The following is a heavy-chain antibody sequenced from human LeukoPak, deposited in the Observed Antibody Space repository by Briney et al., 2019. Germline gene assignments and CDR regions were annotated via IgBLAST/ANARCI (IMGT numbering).Heavy chain of an antibody. Sequence: QPGGSLRLSCAASGFTFSTYAMSWVRQAPGKGLEWVSVIYSGGSTYYADSVKGRFTISRDNSKNTLYLQMNSLRAEDTAVYYCARDLRYSSSWYLAYYMDVWGKGTTVTVSS. CDR2: IYSGGST. V-gene: IGHV3-66*02. CDR3: ARDLRYSSSWYLAYYMDV. D-gene: IGHD6-13*01. J-gene: IGHJ6*03. CDR1: GFTFSTYA.